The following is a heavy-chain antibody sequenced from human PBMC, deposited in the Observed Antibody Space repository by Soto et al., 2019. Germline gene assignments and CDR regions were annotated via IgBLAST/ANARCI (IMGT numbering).Heavy chain of an antibody. V-gene: IGHV3-7*03. CDR2: IKQDGSEK. D-gene: IGHD3-16*02. J-gene: IGHJ4*02. CDR1: GFTFSSYW. Sequence: GGSLRLSCAASGFTFSSYWMSWVRQAPGKGLEWVANIKQDGSEKYYVDSVKGRFTISRDNAKNSLYLQMNSLRAEDTAVYYCARAPRPLGELSLFDYWGQGTLVTVSS. CDR3: ARAPRPLGELSLFDY.